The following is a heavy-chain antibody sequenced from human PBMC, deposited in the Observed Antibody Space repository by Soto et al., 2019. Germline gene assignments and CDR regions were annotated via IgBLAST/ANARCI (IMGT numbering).Heavy chain of an antibody. D-gene: IGHD2-21*02. Sequence: VQLVHSGAEVKKPGSSVKVSCKASGGTFSNYPFIWVRQAPGQGLDWMEGIIPICGTTDYGQRFQGRVTIAADESKNADYMELSSLRSDDTAVYYCARGLYGGGGCYSHFDYWGQGTLVTVSS. CDR2: IIPICGTT. V-gene: IGHV1-69*01. J-gene: IGHJ4*02. CDR3: ARGLYGGGGCYSHFDY. CDR1: GGTFSNYP.